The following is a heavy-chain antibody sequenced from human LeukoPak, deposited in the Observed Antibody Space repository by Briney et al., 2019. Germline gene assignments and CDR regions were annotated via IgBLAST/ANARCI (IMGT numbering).Heavy chain of an antibody. CDR3: AKGKQWLVLGYAFDI. V-gene: IGHV3-30*18. Sequence: PGGSLRLSCAASGFTFSSYGMHWVRQAPGKGLEWVAVISYDGSNKYYADSVKGRFTISRDNSKNTLYLQMNSLRAEDTAVYYCAKGKQWLVLGYAFDIWGQGTMVTVSS. CDR1: GFTFSSYG. CDR2: ISYDGSNK. D-gene: IGHD6-19*01. J-gene: IGHJ3*02.